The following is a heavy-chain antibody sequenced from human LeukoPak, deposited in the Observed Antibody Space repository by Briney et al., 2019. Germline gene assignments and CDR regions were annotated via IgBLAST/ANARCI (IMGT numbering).Heavy chain of an antibody. CDR2: IYYSGST. Sequence: SETLSLTCTVSGGSISSYYWSWIRQPPGKGLEWIWYIYYSGSTNYNPSLKSRVTISIDTSKNQFSLKLNSVTAADAAVYYCARIPRMGELTTWGQGTLVAVSS. D-gene: IGHD1-26*01. V-gene: IGHV4-59*12. CDR1: GGSISSYY. CDR3: ARIPRMGELTT. J-gene: IGHJ5*02.